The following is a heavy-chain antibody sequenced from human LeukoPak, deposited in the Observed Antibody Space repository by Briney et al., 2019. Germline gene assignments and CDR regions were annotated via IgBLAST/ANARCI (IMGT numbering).Heavy chain of an antibody. CDR2: ISGSGGST. D-gene: IGHD1-26*01. CDR3: AKSGSQWELDLLDY. Sequence: GGSLRLSCLTSGFTLSTNAMSWVRQAPGKGLEWVSAISGSGGSTYYADSVKGRFTISRDNSKNTLYLQMNSLRAEDTAVYYCAKSGSQWELDLLDYWGQGTLVTVSS. J-gene: IGHJ4*02. V-gene: IGHV3-23*01. CDR1: GFTLSTNA.